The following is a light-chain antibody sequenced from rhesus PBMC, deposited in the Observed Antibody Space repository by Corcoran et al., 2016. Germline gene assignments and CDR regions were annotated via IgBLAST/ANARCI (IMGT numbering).Light chain of an antibody. CDR1: QGINND. CDR3: QHYYSHPYS. J-gene: IGKJ2*01. CDR2: DAP. Sequence: DIQMTQSPSSLSASVGDRVTITCLASQGINNDLAWYQQKPGETPKLLIDDAPSLQIVIPSRFSGSRSGTDFTLTISSLQSEDFATYYCQHYYSHPYSFGQGTKVEIK. V-gene: IGKV1-33*02.